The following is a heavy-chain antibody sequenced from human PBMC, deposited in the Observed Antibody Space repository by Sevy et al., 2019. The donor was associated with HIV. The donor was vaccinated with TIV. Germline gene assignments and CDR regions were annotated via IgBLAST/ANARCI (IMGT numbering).Heavy chain of an antibody. CDR1: GGSISGGNYF. J-gene: IGHJ4*01. CDR2: IHYSETT. CDR3: ARDSGNYPYYFDY. V-gene: IGHV4-61*01. D-gene: IGHD1-26*01. Sequence: SETLSLTWTVSGGSISGGNYFWSWIRQSPGKGLEWIGYIHYSETTNYNPSLKSRVTISVDTSKNQFSLKLRSVTAADTAVYYCARDSGNYPYYFDYWGQGTLVTVSS.